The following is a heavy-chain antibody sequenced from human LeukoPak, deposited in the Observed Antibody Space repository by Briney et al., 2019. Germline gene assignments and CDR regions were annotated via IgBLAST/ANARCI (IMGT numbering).Heavy chain of an antibody. J-gene: IGHJ4*02. CDR2: INHSGST. Sequence: KPSETLSLTCAVYGGSFSGYYWSWIRQPPGKGLEWIGEINHSGSTNYNPSLKSRVTISVDTSKNPFSLKLSSVTAADTAVYYCARGPPYYYDSSGYRSIYYFDYWGQGTLVTVSS. V-gene: IGHV4-34*01. CDR3: ARGPPYYYDSSGYRSIYYFDY. D-gene: IGHD3-22*01. CDR1: GGSFSGYY.